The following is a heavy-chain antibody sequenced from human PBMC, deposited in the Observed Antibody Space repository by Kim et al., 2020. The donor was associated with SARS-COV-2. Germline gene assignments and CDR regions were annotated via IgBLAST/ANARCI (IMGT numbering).Heavy chain of an antibody. V-gene: IGHV3-53*01. D-gene: IGHD3-22*01. CDR3: TKTEVRPHYYNSVYHRGMDV. J-gene: IGHJ6*02. Sequence: GGSLRLSCAASGFSVSNYFMTWIRQTPGKGLEWVSVFYVSGGTDYADSVKGRFTISRDTSKNTLYLQMNSLTGDDTAVYYCTKTEVRPHYYNSVYHRGMDVWGQGTRVTVSS. CDR2: FYVSGGT. CDR1: GFSVSNYF.